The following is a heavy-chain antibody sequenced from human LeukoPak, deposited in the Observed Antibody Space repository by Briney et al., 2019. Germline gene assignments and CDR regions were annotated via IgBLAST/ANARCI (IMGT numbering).Heavy chain of an antibody. Sequence: PSETLSLTCTVSGGSIRRYYWSWIRQPPGKGLEWIGYIYNRGSTNYNPSLKSRVAISVDMSKNQFSLKLSSVTAADTAVYYCARERAGSCRPRPYYIEVWGQGTLVTVSS. V-gene: IGHV4-59*01. CDR2: IYNRGST. J-gene: IGHJ4*02. D-gene: IGHD6-19*01. CDR3: ARERAGSCRPRPYYIEV. CDR1: GGSIRRYY.